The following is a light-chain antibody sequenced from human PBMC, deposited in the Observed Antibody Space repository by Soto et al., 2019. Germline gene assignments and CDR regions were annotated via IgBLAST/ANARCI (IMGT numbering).Light chain of an antibody. CDR1: QSVSSN. J-gene: IGKJ1*01. V-gene: IGKV3-15*01. Sequence: MTQSPALLSVSPGERATLSCRASQSVSSNLAWYQQKPGQAPRLLISGVSTRAAGVPARFSGSGSGTEFTLTISSLQSEDFAVYYCQQYNNWPPTVGQGTKVDIK. CDR3: QQYNNWPPT. CDR2: GVS.